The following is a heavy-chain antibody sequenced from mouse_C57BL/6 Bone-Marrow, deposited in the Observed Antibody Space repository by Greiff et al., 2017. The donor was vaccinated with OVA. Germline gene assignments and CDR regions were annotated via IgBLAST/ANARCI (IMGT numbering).Heavy chain of an antibody. D-gene: IGHD2-12*01. Sequence: VQLQQSGAELVRPGSSVKLSCKASGYTFNSYWMHWVKQRPKQGLEWIGNIDPSDGETKYALKFQGKATITADTSSSTAYLQLSSLTSEDSAVYYWARDYSWGQGTTLTGSS. CDR2: IDPSDGET. J-gene: IGHJ2*01. CDR1: GYTFNSYW. CDR3: ARDYS. V-gene: IGHV14-2*02.